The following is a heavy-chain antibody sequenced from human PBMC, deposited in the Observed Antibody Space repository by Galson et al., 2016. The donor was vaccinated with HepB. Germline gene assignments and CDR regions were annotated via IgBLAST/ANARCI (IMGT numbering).Heavy chain of an antibody. CDR2: INPSGGST. Sequence: SVKVSCKASGYIYTEYYMHWVRQAPGQGLEWMGIINPSGGSTRYAQKFQGRVTITRDTSTSTVYMELSSLRSEDTAVYYCARPTHGYYFDYWGQGTLVSVSS. J-gene: IGHJ4*02. CDR1: GYIYTEYY. V-gene: IGHV1-46*01. CDR3: ARPTHGYYFDY.